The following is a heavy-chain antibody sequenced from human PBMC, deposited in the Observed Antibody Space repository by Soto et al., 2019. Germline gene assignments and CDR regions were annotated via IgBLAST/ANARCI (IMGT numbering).Heavy chain of an antibody. Sequence: SQTLSLTGAISGDSAYSISAVWNWITQSTSRDIECLGRTYYRSKWYNDYVVSVKSRITINPDTSKNQFSLQLNSVTPEDTAVYYCARDRRDSAYVDTAMVSYYYSGMDVWGQGTTVTVSS. V-gene: IGHV6-1*01. D-gene: IGHD5-18*01. CDR1: GDSAYSISAV. CDR2: TYYRSKWYN. CDR3: ARDRRDSAYVDTAMVSYYYSGMDV. J-gene: IGHJ6*02.